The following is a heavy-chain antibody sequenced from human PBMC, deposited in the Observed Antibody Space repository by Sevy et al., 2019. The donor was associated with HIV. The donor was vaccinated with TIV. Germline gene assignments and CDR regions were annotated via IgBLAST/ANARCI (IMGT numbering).Heavy chain of an antibody. V-gene: IGHV3-48*03. CDR1: GFTFSSFE. CDR3: AKRGGKYDLGMDV. D-gene: IGHD3-3*01. Sequence: GGSLRLSCAASGFTFSSFEMNWVRQAPGKGLEWVSFISSSGDTTDYADSVRGRFTISRDNAKKSLYLQMNSLRAEDKAIYYCAKRGGKYDLGMDVWGQGTTVNVSS. J-gene: IGHJ6*02. CDR2: ISSSGDTT.